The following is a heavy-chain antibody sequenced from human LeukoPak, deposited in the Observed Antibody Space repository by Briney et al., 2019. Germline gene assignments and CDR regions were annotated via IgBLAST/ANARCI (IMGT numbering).Heavy chain of an antibody. CDR2: IYSSGRT. Sequence: SETLSLTCAVYGGSFSGYYWSWIRQPPGKGLEWIGCIYSSGRTHYSPSLRSRVFLSRDMSQNQFSLQLTSATAADTAVYYCGRRYYGVGFEIWGLGTIVTVSS. J-gene: IGHJ3*02. CDR3: GRRYYGVGFEI. D-gene: IGHD3-22*01. V-gene: IGHV4-34*01. CDR1: GGSFSGYY.